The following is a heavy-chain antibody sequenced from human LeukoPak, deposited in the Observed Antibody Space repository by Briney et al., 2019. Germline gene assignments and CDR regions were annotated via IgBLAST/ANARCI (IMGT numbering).Heavy chain of an antibody. Sequence: SETLSLTCTVSGGSISSYYWSWIRQPPGKGLEWIGYIYYSGSTNYNPSLKSRVTISVDTSKNQFSLKLSSVTAADTAVYYCARHYCSGGSCNFDYWGQGTLVTVSS. CDR1: GGSISSYY. CDR2: IYYSGST. V-gene: IGHV4-59*08. CDR3: ARHYCSGGSCNFDY. J-gene: IGHJ4*02. D-gene: IGHD2-15*01.